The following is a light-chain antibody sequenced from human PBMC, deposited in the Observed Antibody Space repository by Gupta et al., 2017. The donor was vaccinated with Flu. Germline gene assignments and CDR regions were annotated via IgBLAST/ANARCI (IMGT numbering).Light chain of an antibody. CDR2: KAS. J-gene: IGKJ3*01. CDR3: QQYQSYSFT. V-gene: IGKV1-5*03. Sequence: DIQMTQSPSTLSASVGDRVTITCRASQSISNWLAWYQQKPGKAPNLLIYKASRLESGVPSRFSGSRSGTEFTLTISSLQPDDLATYYCQQYQSYSFTFGPGTKVHIK. CDR1: QSISNW.